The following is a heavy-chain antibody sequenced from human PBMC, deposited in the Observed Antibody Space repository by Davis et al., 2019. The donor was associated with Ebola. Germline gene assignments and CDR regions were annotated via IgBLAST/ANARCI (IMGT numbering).Heavy chain of an antibody. V-gene: IGHV3-23*01. CDR3: AKSGLSFGVVKYHYGMDV. Sequence: GESLKISCTDSVITFSSYAMTWVRQAPGKGLEWVSAISGSGGSTYYADSVKGRFTISRDNSKTTLYLQMNSLSAEDTAVYYCAKSGLSFGVVKYHYGMDVWGKGTTVTVSS. CDR2: ISGSGGST. J-gene: IGHJ6*04. D-gene: IGHD3-3*01. CDR1: VITFSSYA.